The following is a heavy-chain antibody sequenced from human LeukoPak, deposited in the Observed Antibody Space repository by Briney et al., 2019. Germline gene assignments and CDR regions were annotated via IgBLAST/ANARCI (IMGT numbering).Heavy chain of an antibody. CDR1: GYTFTSYG. CDR2: ISAYNGNT. D-gene: IGHD2-2*01. V-gene: IGHV1-18*01. Sequence: ASVKVSCKASGYTFTSYGISWVRQAPGQGLEWMGWISAYNGNTNYAQKLQGRVTMTTDTSTSTAYMELRSLRSDDTAVYYCARSIRPYLDKLPAAIRAAHHGFDYWGQRTLVTVSS. J-gene: IGHJ4*02. CDR3: ARSIRPYLDKLPAAIRAAHHGFDY.